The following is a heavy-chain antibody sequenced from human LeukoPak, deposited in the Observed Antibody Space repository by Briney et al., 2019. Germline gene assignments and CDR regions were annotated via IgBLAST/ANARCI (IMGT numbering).Heavy chain of an antibody. V-gene: IGHV1-69*05. CDR2: IITISGTA. J-gene: IGHJ6*02. CDR1: GGTFRLYA. Sequence: GSSVKVSCKASGGTFRLYAISWVRQAPGQGLEWMGGIITISGTANYAQKLQGRVTMTTDTSTSTAYMELRNLRSDDTAVYYCARWGYSGYDLDYYYGMDVWGQGTTVTVSS. CDR3: ARWGYSGYDLDYYYGMDV. D-gene: IGHD5-12*01.